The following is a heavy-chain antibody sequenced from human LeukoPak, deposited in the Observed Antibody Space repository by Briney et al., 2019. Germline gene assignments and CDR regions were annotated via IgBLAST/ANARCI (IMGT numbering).Heavy chain of an antibody. D-gene: IGHD2-2*01. CDR1: GGTFISYA. CDR2: IIPIFGTA. Sequence: GSSVKVSCKASGGTFISYAISWVRQPPGQGLEWMGGIIPIFGTANYAQKFQGRVTITADESTSPAYMELSSLRSEDTAVYYCARERGDCSSTSCYLSSRFDYWGQGALVTVSS. CDR3: ARERGDCSSTSCYLSSRFDY. J-gene: IGHJ4*02. V-gene: IGHV1-69*01.